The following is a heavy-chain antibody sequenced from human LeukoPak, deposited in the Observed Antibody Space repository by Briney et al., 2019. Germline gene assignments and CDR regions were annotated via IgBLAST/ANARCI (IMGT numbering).Heavy chain of an antibody. V-gene: IGHV3-23*01. D-gene: IGHD3-22*01. J-gene: IGHJ4*02. CDR1: GFTFSSCA. CDR3: AKDPTDFDSSGQTYFDY. CDR2: ISTSGGRT. Sequence: GGSLRLSCATSGFTFSSCAMSWVRQAPGKGLEWVSAISTSGGRTFYADSVKGRFTISRDNSKNTLYLQMNSLKAEDTAIYYCAKDPTDFDSSGQTYFDYWGQGTLVTVSS.